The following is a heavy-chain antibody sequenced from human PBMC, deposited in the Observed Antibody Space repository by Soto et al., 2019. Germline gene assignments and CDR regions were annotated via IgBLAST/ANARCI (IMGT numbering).Heavy chain of an antibody. J-gene: IGHJ6*02. V-gene: IGHV1-18*01. CDR1: GYTFSNYG. CDR2: ISGYNGNT. D-gene: IGHD6-19*01. Sequence: QVQLVQSGAEVKKPGASVTVSCKTSGYTFSNYGINWVRQAPGQGLEWMGWISGYNGNTNYAQTLQSRITMTTDTSTGTIYMELRSLKSDDTAIYYCSRFIMVGGWFDPNYYHGMDVWGQGTTVTVSS. CDR3: SRFIMVGGWFDPNYYHGMDV.